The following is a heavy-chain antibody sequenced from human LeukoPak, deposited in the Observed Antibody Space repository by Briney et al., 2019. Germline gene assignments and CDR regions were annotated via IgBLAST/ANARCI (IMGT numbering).Heavy chain of an antibody. CDR2: IYYSGST. J-gene: IGHJ4*02. V-gene: IGHV4-59*01. CDR3: ARTVGSYYTSPWGY. CDR1: GGSISSYY. Sequence: PSETLSLTCTVSGGSISSYYWSWIRQPPGKGLEWIGYIYYSGSTNYNPSLKSRVTISVDTSKNRFSLKLSSVTAADTAVYYCARTVGSYYTSPWGYWGQGTLVTVSS. D-gene: IGHD1-26*01.